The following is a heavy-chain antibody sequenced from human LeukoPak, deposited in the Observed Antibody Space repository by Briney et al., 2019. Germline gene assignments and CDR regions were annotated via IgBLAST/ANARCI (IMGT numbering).Heavy chain of an antibody. J-gene: IGHJ4*02. CDR2: IYYSGST. Sequence: SETLSLTCAVSGVSLNGYYWTWIRQPPGKGLEWIGYIYYSGSTNYNPSLKSRVTISVDTSKNQFSLKLSSVTAADTAVYYCARGVGSGYTDDWGQGTLVTVSS. CDR3: ARGVGSGYTDD. CDR1: GVSLNGYY. D-gene: IGHD3-22*01. V-gene: IGHV4-59*01.